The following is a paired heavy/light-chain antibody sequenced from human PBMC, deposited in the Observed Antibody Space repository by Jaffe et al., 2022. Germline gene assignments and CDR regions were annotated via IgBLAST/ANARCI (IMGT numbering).Light chain of an antibody. J-gene: IGKJ1*01. Sequence: DIVMTQSPDSLAVSLGERATINCKSSQSVLYSSNNKNYLVWYQQKPGQPPKMLIHWASTRESGVPDRFSGSGSGTDFTLTISSLQAEDVAVYYCQQYYSTPPTFGQGTKVEIK. CDR1: QSVLYSSNNKNY. CDR2: WAS. CDR3: QQYYSTPPT. V-gene: IGKV4-1*01.
Heavy chain of an antibody. CDR3: ARDSSSSTYNWFDP. Sequence: QVQLVQSGAEVKKPGASVKVSCEASGYTFTDYYIHWVRQAPGQGLEWMGRINADGGGTTYAQKFQGRVTMTRYTSISTAYMELSRLRSDDTAVYYCARDSSSSTYNWFDPWGQGTLVTVSS. D-gene: IGHD6-19*01. J-gene: IGHJ5*02. CDR2: INADGGGT. V-gene: IGHV1-2*06. CDR1: GYTFTDYY.